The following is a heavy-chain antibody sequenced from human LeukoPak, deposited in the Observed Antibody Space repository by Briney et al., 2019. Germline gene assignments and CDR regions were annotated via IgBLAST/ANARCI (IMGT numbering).Heavy chain of an antibody. CDR2: IKQDGSEK. CDR1: GFTFSSYW. V-gene: IGHV3-7*03. D-gene: IGHD3-9*01. CDR3: ARARKLRYFDWLYNY. J-gene: IGHJ4*02. Sequence: GGSLRLSCAASGFTFSSYWMSWVRQAPGKGLEWVANIKQDGSEKYYVDSVKGRFTISRDNAKNSLYLQMNSLRAEDTAVYYCARARKLRYFDWLYNYWGQGTLVTVSS.